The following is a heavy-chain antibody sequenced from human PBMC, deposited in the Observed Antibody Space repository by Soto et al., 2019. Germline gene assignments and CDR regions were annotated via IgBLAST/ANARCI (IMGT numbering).Heavy chain of an antibody. D-gene: IGHD3-22*01. V-gene: IGHV3-64*01. CDR1: GFTFSNYA. CDR3: ASGSYYDSSGDYGAYYFDC. CDR2: ISSNGGST. J-gene: IGHJ4*02. Sequence: GGSLRLSCAASGFTFSNYAMHWVRQAPGKGLEYVSAISSNGGSTYYANSVKGRFIISRDNSKNTLYLQMGSLRAEDMAVYYCASGSYYDSSGDYGAYYFDCWGQGTLVTVSS.